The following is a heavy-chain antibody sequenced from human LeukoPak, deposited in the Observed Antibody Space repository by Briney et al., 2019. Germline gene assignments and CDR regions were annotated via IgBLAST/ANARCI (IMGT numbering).Heavy chain of an antibody. Sequence: NASETLSLTCAVYGGSFSGYYWSWIRQPPGKGLEWIGEINHSGSTNYNPSLKSRVTISVDTSKNQFSLKLSSVTAADTAVYYCARGGPDSRGFNDAFDIWGQGTMVTVSS. CDR1: GGSFSGYY. CDR3: ARGGPDSRGFNDAFDI. CDR2: INHSGST. V-gene: IGHV4-34*01. D-gene: IGHD3-22*01. J-gene: IGHJ3*02.